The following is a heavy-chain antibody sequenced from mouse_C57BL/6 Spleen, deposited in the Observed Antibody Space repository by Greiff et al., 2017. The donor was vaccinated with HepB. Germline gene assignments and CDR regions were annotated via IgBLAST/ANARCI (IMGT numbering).Heavy chain of an antibody. CDR2: INSDGGST. CDR1: EYEFPSHD. Sequence: DVMLVESGGGLVQPGESLKLSCESNEYEFPSHDMSWVRKTPEKRLELVAAINSDGGSTYYPDTMERRFIISRDNTKETLYLQMSSLRSEDTALYYCARGLTTGGYFDVWGTGTTVTVSS. CDR3: ARGLTTGGYFDV. D-gene: IGHD2-12*01. V-gene: IGHV5-2*01. J-gene: IGHJ1*03.